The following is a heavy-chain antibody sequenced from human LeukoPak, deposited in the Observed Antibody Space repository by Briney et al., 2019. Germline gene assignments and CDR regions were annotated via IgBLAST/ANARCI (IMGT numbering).Heavy chain of an antibody. CDR2: IYIADTT. V-gene: IGHV3-53*01. CDR1: GFTIKNTY. Sequence: PGGSLRLSCAASGFTIKNTYMTWVRQAPQKGLEWVSAIYIADTTHYADSVKGRFTISRDRSKNTLYLQMNDLRVEDTAVYYCVRISHDFWSAQSNLQYHLDFWGQGTLVTVSS. D-gene: IGHD3-3*01. CDR3: VRISHDFWSAQSNLQYHLDF. J-gene: IGHJ4*02.